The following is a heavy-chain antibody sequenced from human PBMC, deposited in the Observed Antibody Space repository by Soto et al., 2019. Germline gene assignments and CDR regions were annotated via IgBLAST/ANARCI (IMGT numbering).Heavy chain of an antibody. J-gene: IGHJ3*01. Sequence: GGSLRLSCAPSGFTFSSYPMSWVRQAPGKGLEWVSAISGSGGSTYYADSVKGRFTISRDNSKNTLYLQMNSLRAEDTAVYYCAKDFRLQMPTSNWGQGTMVTVSS. CDR2: ISGSGGST. CDR1: GFTFSSYP. V-gene: IGHV3-23*01. CDR3: AKDFRLQMPTSN. D-gene: IGHD2-2*01.